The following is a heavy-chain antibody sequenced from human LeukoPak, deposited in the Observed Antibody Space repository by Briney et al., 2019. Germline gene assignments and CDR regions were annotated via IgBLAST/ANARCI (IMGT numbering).Heavy chain of an antibody. J-gene: IGHJ4*02. CDR3: AKANWNDGTIDY. CDR1: GFIFSSYG. V-gene: IGHV3-30*02. Sequence: PGGSLRLSCAASGFIFSSYGMHWIRQAPGKGLEWVAFIRYDGSNKYYADSVKGRFTISRDNSKNTLYLQMNSLRAEDTAVYYCAKANWNDGTIDYWGQGTLVTVSS. CDR2: IRYDGSNK. D-gene: IGHD1-1*01.